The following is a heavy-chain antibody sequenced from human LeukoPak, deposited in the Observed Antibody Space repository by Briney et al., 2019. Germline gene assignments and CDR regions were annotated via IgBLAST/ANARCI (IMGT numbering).Heavy chain of an antibody. Sequence: SESLSLACPVSGGFISSDYWSWVRQPPGEGLECIGYIYYSGRPNYNPSFKSRVTIPVDMSKNQFTLKLSSVSAADTAVYYCARMGSRYSSSPPDYYYYYYGMDVWGQGTTVTVSS. V-gene: IGHV4-59*08. J-gene: IGHJ6*02. CDR2: IYYSGRP. D-gene: IGHD6-13*01. CDR1: GGFISSDY. CDR3: ARMGSRYSSSPPDYYYYYYGMDV.